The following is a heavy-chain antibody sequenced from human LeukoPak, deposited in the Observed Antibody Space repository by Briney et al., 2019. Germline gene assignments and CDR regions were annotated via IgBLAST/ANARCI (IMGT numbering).Heavy chain of an antibody. Sequence: PSETLSLTCTVSGGSISSYYWSWIRQPPGKGLEWIGYIYYSGSTNYNPSLKSRVTISVDTSKNQFSLKLSSVTAADTAVYYCARVLGGTSLFDYWGQGTLVTVSS. D-gene: IGHD3-16*01. CDR2: IYYSGST. J-gene: IGHJ4*02. CDR3: ARVLGGTSLFDY. CDR1: GGSISSYY. V-gene: IGHV4-59*01.